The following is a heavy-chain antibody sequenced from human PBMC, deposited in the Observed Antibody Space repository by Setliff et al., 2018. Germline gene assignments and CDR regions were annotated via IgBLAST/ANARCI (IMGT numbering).Heavy chain of an antibody. Sequence: SETLSLTCTVSGGSVGSDFSYWTWIRQPAGKGLEWIGQIYTTWSTNYNPSLKSRVTISLDTSKSQFFLKLNSVTAADTGVYYCARMTGFAYMDVWGKGTPVTVSS. CDR1: GGSVGSDFSY. CDR3: ARMTGFAYMDV. V-gene: IGHV4-61*09. CDR2: IYTTWST. J-gene: IGHJ6*03.